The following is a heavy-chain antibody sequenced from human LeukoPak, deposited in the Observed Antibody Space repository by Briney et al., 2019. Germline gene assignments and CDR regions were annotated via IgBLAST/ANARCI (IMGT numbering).Heavy chain of an antibody. CDR2: INPNSGGT. D-gene: IGHD5-24*01. Sequence: ASVKVSCKASGYTFTGYYMHWVRQAPGQGPEWMGWINPNSGGTNYAQKFQGRVTMTRDTSISTAYMELSRLRSDDTAVYYCARDEGDGYNYVDYWGQGTLVTVSS. CDR3: ARDEGDGYNYVDY. CDR1: GYTFTGYY. J-gene: IGHJ4*02. V-gene: IGHV1-2*02.